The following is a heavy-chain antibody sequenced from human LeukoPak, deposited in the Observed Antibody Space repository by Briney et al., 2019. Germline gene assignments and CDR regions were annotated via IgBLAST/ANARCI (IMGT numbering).Heavy chain of an antibody. CDR3: AKDREAVAGIFDY. J-gene: IGHJ4*02. V-gene: IGHV3-23*01. CDR2: ISDSGGST. Sequence: GGSLRLSCAASGFTFSSYVMSWVRQAPGKGLEWVSGISDSGGSTYYADSVKGRFTISRDNSKNTLYLQMNSLRAEDTALYYCAKDREAVAGIFDYWGQGTLVTVSS. D-gene: IGHD6-19*01. CDR1: GFTFSSYV.